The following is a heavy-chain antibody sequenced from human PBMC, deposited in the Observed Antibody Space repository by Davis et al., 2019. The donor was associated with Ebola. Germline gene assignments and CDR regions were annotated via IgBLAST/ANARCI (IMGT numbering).Heavy chain of an antibody. Sequence: GGSLRLSCAASGFTFDDYAMHWVRQAPGKGLEWVSGISWNSGSIGYADSVKGRFTISRDNAKNSLYLQMNSLRAEDTALYYCAKDRGYPGYYYYYGMDVWGKGTTVTVSS. CDR3: AKDRGYPGYYYYYGMDV. V-gene: IGHV3-9*01. D-gene: IGHD3-16*02. CDR2: ISWNSGSI. CDR1: GFTFDDYA. J-gene: IGHJ6*04.